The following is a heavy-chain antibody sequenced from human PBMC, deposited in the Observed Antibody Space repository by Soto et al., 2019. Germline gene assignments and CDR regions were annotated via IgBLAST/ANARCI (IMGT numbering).Heavy chain of an antibody. V-gene: IGHV2-5*02. CDR2: IYWDDDK. CDR1: GISLNTRGVG. Sequence: SGPTLVNPTQTLTLTCSFSGISLNTRGVGVGWIRQPPGKALEWLALIYWDDDKRYTPSLKSRLTIARDTSKNQVVLTMTYMDPEDTATSYCAHIRAFYSDPGAYGLWIDPWGQGTLVTVSS. CDR3: AHIRAFYSDPGAYGLWIDP. D-gene: IGHD3-22*01. J-gene: IGHJ5*02.